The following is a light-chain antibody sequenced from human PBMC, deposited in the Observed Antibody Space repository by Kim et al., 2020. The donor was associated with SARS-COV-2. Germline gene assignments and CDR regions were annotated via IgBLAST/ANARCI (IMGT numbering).Light chain of an antibody. V-gene: IGLV3-19*01. CDR1: SLRTYY. J-gene: IGLJ3*02. CDR2: GKN. CDR3: NSWDSSGNHWV. Sequence: SSELTQDPAVSVALGQTVRITCQGDSLRTYYASWYQQKPGQAPILVIYGKNYWPSGIPDRFSGSSSGNTASLTITGAQAEDEGDYYCNSWDSSGNHWVFGGGTTLTVL.